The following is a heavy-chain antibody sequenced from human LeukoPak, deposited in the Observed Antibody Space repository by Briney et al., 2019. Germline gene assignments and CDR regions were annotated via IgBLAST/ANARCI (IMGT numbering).Heavy chain of an antibody. D-gene: IGHD3-10*01. CDR1: GVSISSTTLY. CDR2: IYYSGST. V-gene: IGHV4-61*01. J-gene: IGHJ5*02. CDR3: ARNGRGFGDGNWFDP. Sequence: PSETLSLTCSVSGVSISSTTLYWSWIRQPPGKGLEWIGCIYYSGSTNYNPSLKSRVSISVDTSKNQLSLKLSSVTAADTAVYYCARNGRGFGDGNWFDPWGQGTLVTVSS.